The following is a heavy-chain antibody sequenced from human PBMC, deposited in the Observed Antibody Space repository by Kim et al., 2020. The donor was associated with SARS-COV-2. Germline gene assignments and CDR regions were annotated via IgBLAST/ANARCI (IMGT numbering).Heavy chain of an antibody. CDR2: LSGSSRST. CDR1: GFTFSNYA. Sequence: GGSLRLSCAASGFTFSNYAMNWVRQAPGKGLEWVSFLSGSSRSTYYADSVKGRFTISRDNSNNTLYLQMDSLRAEDTAVYYCAKDLLSSGRRYFDAWSQGTLVTVSS. D-gene: IGHD6-19*01. CDR3: AKDLLSSGRRYFDA. V-gene: IGHV3-23*01. J-gene: IGHJ4*02.